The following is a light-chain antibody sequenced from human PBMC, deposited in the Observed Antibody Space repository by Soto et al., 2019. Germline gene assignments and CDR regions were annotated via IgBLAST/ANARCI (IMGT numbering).Light chain of an antibody. J-gene: IGKJ1*01. CDR1: QSISSY. CDR3: QQSYSTPWT. V-gene: IGKV1-39*01. CDR2: AAS. Sequence: DIPMTQSPSSLSASVGDRVTITCRASQSISSYLNWYQQKPGQAPKPLIYAASSLQSGVPSRFSGSGSGTDFTLTISSLQPEDFATYYCQQSYSTPWTFGQGTKVEIK.